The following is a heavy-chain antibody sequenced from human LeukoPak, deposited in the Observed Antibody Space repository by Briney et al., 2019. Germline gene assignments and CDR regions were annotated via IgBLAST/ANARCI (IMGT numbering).Heavy chain of an antibody. J-gene: IGHJ4*02. D-gene: IGHD1-1*01. CDR1: GGAFITYT. CDR3: ATYMLRDNWNVHTFDS. Sequence: ASVKVSCKASGGAFITYTINWVRQAPGQGLEWMGGIIPIFGTANYAQKFQGRVTVTTDDSMSTAFMELSSLRSEDTAVYYCATYMLRDNWNVHTFDSWGQGTLVTVSS. CDR2: IIPIFGTA. V-gene: IGHV1-69*05.